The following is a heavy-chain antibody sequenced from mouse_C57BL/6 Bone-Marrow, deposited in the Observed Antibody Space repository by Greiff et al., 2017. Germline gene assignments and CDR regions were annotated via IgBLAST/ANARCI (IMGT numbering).Heavy chain of an antibody. CDR2: IYPRDGST. V-gene: IGHV1-85*01. Sequence: VKLVESGPELVKPGASVKLSCKASGYTFTSYDINWVKQRPGQGLEWIGWIYPRDGSTKYNEKFKGKATLTVDTSSSTAYMELHSLTSEDSAVYCCARLEFDGSSGDWYFEVWGTGTTVTVSS. J-gene: IGHJ1*03. CDR1: GYTFTSYD. D-gene: IGHD1-1*01. CDR3: ARLEFDGSSGDWYFEV.